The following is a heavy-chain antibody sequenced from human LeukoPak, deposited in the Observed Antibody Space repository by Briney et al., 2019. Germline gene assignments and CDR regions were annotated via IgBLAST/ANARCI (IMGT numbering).Heavy chain of an antibody. D-gene: IGHD6-6*01. Sequence: SQTLSLTCTVSGGSISSGDYYWSWIRQPPGKGLEWIGYIYYSGSTYYNPSLKSRVTISVDTSKNQFSLKLSSVTAADTAVYYCARGRVSSSSSWRYYFDYWGQGTLVTVSS. CDR1: GGSISSGDYY. CDR2: IYYSGST. J-gene: IGHJ4*02. V-gene: IGHV4-30-4*08. CDR3: ARGRVSSSSSWRYYFDY.